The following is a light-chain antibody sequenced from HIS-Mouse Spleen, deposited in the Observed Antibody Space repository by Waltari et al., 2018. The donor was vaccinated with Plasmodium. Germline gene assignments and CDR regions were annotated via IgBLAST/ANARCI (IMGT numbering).Light chain of an antibody. CDR1: QSIRSY. V-gene: IGKV1-39*01. CDR3: QQSYSTPFT. Sequence: DSQMTESPTSLSASVGDRVTITCLASQSIRSYLNWYQQKPGKAPKLLIYAASSLQSGVPSRFSGSGSGTDVTLTISSLQPEDFATYYCQQSYSTPFTFGPGTKVDIK. CDR2: AAS. J-gene: IGKJ3*01.